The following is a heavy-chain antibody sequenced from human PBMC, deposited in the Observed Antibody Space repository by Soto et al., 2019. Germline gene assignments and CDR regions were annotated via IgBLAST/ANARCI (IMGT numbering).Heavy chain of an antibody. CDR3: AKGVVVPAAIFSAGFDP. D-gene: IGHD2-2*02. Sequence: PGGSLRLSCAASGFTFSSYAMSWVRQAPGKGLEWVSAISGSGGSTYYADSVKGRFTISRDNSKNTLYLQMNSLRAEDTAVYYCAKGVVVPAAIFSAGFDPWGQGTLVTVSS. CDR1: GFTFSSYA. J-gene: IGHJ5*02. CDR2: ISGSGGST. V-gene: IGHV3-23*01.